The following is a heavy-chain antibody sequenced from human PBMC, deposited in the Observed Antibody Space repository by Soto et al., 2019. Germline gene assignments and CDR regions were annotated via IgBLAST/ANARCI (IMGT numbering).Heavy chain of an antibody. CDR1: GYTFTSYG. D-gene: IGHD3-10*01. CDR3: VLGYSITMVRGVNADFDI. Sequence: GASVKVSCKASGYTFTSYGISWVRQAPGQGLEWMGWISAYNGNTNYAQKLQGRVTMTTDTSTSTAYMELRSLRSDDTAVYYCVLGYSITMVRGVNADFDIWGQGTMVTVS. CDR2: ISAYNGNT. V-gene: IGHV1-18*01. J-gene: IGHJ3*02.